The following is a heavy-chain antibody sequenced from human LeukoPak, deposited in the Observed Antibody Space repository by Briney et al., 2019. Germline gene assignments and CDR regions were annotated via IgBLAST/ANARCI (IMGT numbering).Heavy chain of an antibody. CDR3: ASDGVQLWLEDYYYMDV. V-gene: IGHV4-34*01. J-gene: IGHJ6*03. CDR1: GGSFSGYY. Sequence: SETLSLTCAAYGGSFSGYYWSWIRQPPGKGLEWIGEINHSGSTNYNPSLKSRVTISVDTSKNQFSLKLSSVTAADTAVYYCASDGVQLWLEDYYYMDVWGKGTTVTVSS. CDR2: INHSGST. D-gene: IGHD5-18*01.